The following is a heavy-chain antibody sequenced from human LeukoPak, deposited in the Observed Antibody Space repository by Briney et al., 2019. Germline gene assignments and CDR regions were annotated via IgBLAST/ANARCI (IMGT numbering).Heavy chain of an antibody. D-gene: IGHD5-18*01. J-gene: IGHJ3*02. CDR2: IYYSGST. Sequence: SETLSLTCTVSGGSISSSSYYWGWIRQPPGKGLEWIGNIYYSGSTYYNPSLKSRVTISVDTSKNQFSLKLSSVTAADTAVYYCARSVGMDTPYAFDIWGQGTMVTVSS. CDR3: ARSVGMDTPYAFDI. CDR1: GGSISSSSYY. V-gene: IGHV4-39*07.